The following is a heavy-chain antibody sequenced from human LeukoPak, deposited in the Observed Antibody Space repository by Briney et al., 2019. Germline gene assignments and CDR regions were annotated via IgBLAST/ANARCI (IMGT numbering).Heavy chain of an antibody. D-gene: IGHD3-10*01. CDR2: ISGSGGSR. CDR1: GFTFSSYA. CDR3: AKVMMVRGVTDFDY. J-gene: IGHJ4*02. V-gene: IGHV3-23*01. Sequence: GGSLRLSCAASGFTFSSYAMSWVRQAPGKGLEWVSAISGSGGSRYYADSVKGRFTISRDNSKNTLYLQMNSLRAEDTAVYYCAKVMMVRGVTDFDYWDQGTLVTVSS.